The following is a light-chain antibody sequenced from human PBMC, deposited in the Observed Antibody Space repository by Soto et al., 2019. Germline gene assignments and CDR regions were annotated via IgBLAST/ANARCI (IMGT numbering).Light chain of an antibody. CDR1: SSNIGNNY. J-gene: IGLJ2*01. Sequence: QSVLTQPPSVSAAPGQKVTISCSGSSSNIGNNYVSWYQQLPGTAPKLLIYDNNKRPSGIPDRFYGSKSGTSATLDITGLQTGDEADYYCGTWDSSLSAVVFGGGTKLTVL. CDR2: DNN. V-gene: IGLV1-51*01. CDR3: GTWDSSLSAVV.